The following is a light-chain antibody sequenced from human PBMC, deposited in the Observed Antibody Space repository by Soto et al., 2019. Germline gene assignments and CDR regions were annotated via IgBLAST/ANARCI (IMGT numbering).Light chain of an antibody. V-gene: IGLV2-8*01. CDR3: SSFAGSNNFPYV. CDR1: SSDVGAYDY. CDR2: EIN. J-gene: IGLJ1*01. Sequence: SALTQPPSPSGSPGQSVTISCTGTSSDVGAYDYVSWYQQHPGKAPKLMIYEINKRPSGVPDRFSGSKSGNTASLTVSGLQAEDEADYYCSSFAGSNNFPYVFGTGTKVTV.